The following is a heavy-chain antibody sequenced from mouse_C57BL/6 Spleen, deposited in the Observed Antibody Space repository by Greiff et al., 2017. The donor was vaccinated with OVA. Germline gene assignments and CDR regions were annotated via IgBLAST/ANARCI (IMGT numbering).Heavy chain of an antibody. CDR2: ISYDGSN. D-gene: IGHD2-3*01. J-gene: IGHJ3*01. V-gene: IGHV3-6*01. Sequence: EVQLVESGPGLVKPSQSLSLSCTVTGYSITSCYYWNWIRQFPGNKLEWMGYISYDGSNNYNPSLKNRISITRDTSKNKFFLKLNSVTTEDTATYYCARSGDDGTAWFAYWGQGTLVTVSA. CDR3: ARSGDDGTAWFAY. CDR1: GYSITSCYY.